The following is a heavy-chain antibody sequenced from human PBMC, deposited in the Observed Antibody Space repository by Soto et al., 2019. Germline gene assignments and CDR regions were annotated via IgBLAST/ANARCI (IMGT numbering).Heavy chain of an antibody. J-gene: IGHJ4*02. CDR1: GGIFSTYA. Sequence: QVQLVQSGAEVKKPGSSVKVSCKASGGIFSTYAISWLRQAPGQGLEWMGGIIPIFGTPNYEQRFQGRVTITSDESTTTSSRELSRLKSENTAVYYCARDRDDYGSGNHFNRIDFWGQGTLFSVSS. V-gene: IGHV1-69*01. D-gene: IGHD3-10*01. CDR2: IIPIFGTP. CDR3: ARDRDDYGSGNHFNRIDF.